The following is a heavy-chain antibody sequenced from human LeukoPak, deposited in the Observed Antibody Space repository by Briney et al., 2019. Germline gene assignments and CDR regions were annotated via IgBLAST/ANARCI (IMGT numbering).Heavy chain of an antibody. Sequence: PGRSLRLSRTASGFTFGDYAMSWVRQAPGKGLEWVGFIRSKAYGGTTEYAASVKGRFTISRDDSKSIAYLQMNSLKTEDTAVYYCTRGGGYCSSTSCYDPYYYGMDVWGQGTTVTVSS. V-gene: IGHV3-49*04. CDR3: TRGGGYCSSTSCYDPYYYGMDV. D-gene: IGHD2-2*03. J-gene: IGHJ6*02. CDR1: GFTFGDYA. CDR2: IRSKAYGGTT.